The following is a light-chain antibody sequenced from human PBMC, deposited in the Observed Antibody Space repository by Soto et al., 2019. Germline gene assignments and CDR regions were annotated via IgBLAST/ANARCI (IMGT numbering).Light chain of an antibody. CDR2: DNN. CDR3: NSYTSNNTYV. V-gene: IGLV1-40*01. CDR1: SANIGAGYH. Sequence: QSVLTQPPSVSGAPGQRVTISCTGSSANIGAGYHVHWYQQLPGTAPKLLIFDNNNRPSGVPDRFSGSKSGTSASLAITGLQAEDEADYYCNSYTSNNTYVFGTGTKLTVL. J-gene: IGLJ1*01.